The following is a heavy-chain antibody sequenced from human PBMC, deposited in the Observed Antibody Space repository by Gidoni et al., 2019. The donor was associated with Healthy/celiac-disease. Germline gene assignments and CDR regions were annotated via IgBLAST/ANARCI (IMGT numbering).Heavy chain of an antibody. D-gene: IGHD4-17*01. CDR3: ARGTPRGDYFRGNYYYYYGMDV. Sequence: QVQLQQWGAGLLKPSETLSLTCAVYGGSFSGYYWSWIRQPPGKGLEWIGEINHSGSTNYNPSLKSRVTISVDTSKNQFSLKLSSVPAADTAVYYCARGTPRGDYFRGNYYYYYGMDVWGQGTTVTVSS. CDR2: INHSGST. CDR1: GGSFSGYY. V-gene: IGHV4-34*01. J-gene: IGHJ6*02.